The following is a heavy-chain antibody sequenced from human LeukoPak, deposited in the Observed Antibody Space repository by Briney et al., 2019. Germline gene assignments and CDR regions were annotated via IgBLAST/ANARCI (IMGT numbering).Heavy chain of an antibody. Sequence: GGSLRLSCAASGFTFSRYWMHWVRQVPGKGPVWVSRIKSDGSRTNYADSVKGRFTISRDNAKNTLYLQMNSLRAEDTAVYYCARDPGYSYGFDYWGQGTLVTVSS. CDR2: IKSDGSRT. D-gene: IGHD5-18*01. V-gene: IGHV3-74*01. J-gene: IGHJ4*02. CDR3: ARDPGYSYGFDY. CDR1: GFTFSRYW.